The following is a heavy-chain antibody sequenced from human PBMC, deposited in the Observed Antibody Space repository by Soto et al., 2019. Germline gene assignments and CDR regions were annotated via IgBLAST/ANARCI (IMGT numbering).Heavy chain of an antibody. J-gene: IGHJ4*02. V-gene: IGHV5-51*01. CDR3: ASPTDDYDFWSGYLK. D-gene: IGHD3-3*01. CDR2: IYPGDSDT. CDR1: GYSFTSYW. Sequence: GESLKISCKGSGYSFTSYWIGWVRQMPGKGLEWMGIIYPGDSDTRYSPSFQGQVTISADKSISTAYLQWSSLKASDTAMYYCASPTDDYDFWSGYLKWGRGTLVTVSS.